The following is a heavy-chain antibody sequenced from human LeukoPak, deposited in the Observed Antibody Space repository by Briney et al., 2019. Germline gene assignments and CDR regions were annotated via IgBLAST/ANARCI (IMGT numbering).Heavy chain of an antibody. CDR1: GFASSDYA. CDR3: VRKYMGSLWPMDV. CDR2: MWPDGSDQ. D-gene: IGHD6-6*01. V-gene: IGHV3-33*01. Sequence: GGSLRLSCAASGFASSDYAIHWVRQSPGRGLEWVSVMWPDGSDQWYADSVKGRFTMSRDNFKSTVSVQMNSLRAEDTAVYYCVRKYMGSLWPMDVWGQGTTVTVSS. J-gene: IGHJ6*02.